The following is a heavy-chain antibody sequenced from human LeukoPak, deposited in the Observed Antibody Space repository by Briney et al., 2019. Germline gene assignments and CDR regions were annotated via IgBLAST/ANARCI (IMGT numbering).Heavy chain of an antibody. D-gene: IGHD6-19*01. J-gene: IGHJ4*02. CDR3: AKVGSGWYQIDY. CDR2: IRYDGTSQ. V-gene: IGHV3-30*02. CDR1: GFTLSIYG. Sequence: GGSLRLSCATSGFTLSIYGMRWVRQAPGKGLEWVAFIRYDGTSQYYADSVKGRFTISRDNSKNTLYLQMNSLRAEDTAVYYYAKVGSGWYQIDYWGQGTLVTVSS.